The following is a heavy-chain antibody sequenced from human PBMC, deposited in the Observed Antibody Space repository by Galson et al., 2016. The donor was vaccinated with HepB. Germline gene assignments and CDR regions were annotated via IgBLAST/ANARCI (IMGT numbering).Heavy chain of an antibody. V-gene: IGHV4-59*01. CDR1: GGSISSYY. CDR3: ARGNEYSSPFYYYYAMDV. D-gene: IGHD6-6*01. J-gene: IGHJ6*02. CDR2: IYFTGGT. Sequence: TLSLTCSIFGGSISSYYWTWMRQPPGKGLEWIRNIYFTGGTNYNPSLKSRVTISLDTSRNQFSLKLTSVTAADSALYYCARGNEYSSPFYYYYAMDVWGQGTTVTISS.